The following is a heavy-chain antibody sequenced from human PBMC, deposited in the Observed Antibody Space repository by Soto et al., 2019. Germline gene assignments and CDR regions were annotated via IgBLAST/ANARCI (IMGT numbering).Heavy chain of an antibody. CDR2: VSSGGDNT. Sequence: EVQLLQSGGGLGQPGGSLTLSCAASGFTFNNFAMTWVRQAPGRGLVWVSSVSSGGDNTWYADSVKGLFSISRDNPKNTLYMHMNILSAADTAVYYCAKVQLPHINYGGVYLLDFWGQGTLVTVSS. CDR1: GFTFNNFA. V-gene: IGHV3-23*01. D-gene: IGHD4-4*01. CDR3: AKVQLPHINYGGVYLLDF. J-gene: IGHJ4*02.